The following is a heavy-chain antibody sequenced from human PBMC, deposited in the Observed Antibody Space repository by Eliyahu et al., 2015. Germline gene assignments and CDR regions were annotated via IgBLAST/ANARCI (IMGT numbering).Heavy chain of an antibody. Sequence: QITLKESGPTLVKPTQTLXLTCXFSGFSLSXXGVGVXWIRHXPGKALEXLAXIYWNDDKGYSPSLKSRLTITKDTSKNQVVLTMTNMDPVDTATYYCAHSVQFNPLVVYAIPPGLFDYWGQGTLVTVSS. CDR1: GFSLSXXGVG. V-gene: IGHV2-5*01. CDR3: AHSVQFNPLVVYAIPPGLFDY. CDR2: IYWNDDK. J-gene: IGHJ4*02. D-gene: IGHD2-8*02.